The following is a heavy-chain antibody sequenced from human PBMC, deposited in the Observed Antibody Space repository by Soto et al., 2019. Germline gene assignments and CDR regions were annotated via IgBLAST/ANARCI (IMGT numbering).Heavy chain of an antibody. CDR3: ARESTWLLGYYYGMDV. CDR1: GYTFTSYD. D-gene: IGHD3-22*01. V-gene: IGHV1-8*01. J-gene: IGHJ6*02. Sequence: ASVKVSCKASGYTFTSYDINWVRQATGQGLEWMGWMNPNSGNTGYAQKFQGRVTMTRNTSISTAYMELSRLRSDDTAVYYCARESTWLLGYYYGMDVWGQGTTVTVSS. CDR2: MNPNSGNT.